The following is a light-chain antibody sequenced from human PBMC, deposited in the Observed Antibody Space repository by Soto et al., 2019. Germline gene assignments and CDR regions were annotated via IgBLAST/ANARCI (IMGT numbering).Light chain of an antibody. CDR3: LQYNTFPHS. Sequence: IQMTQSPSTLSASVGDTVTLTCRSSQMIARWLAWYQQKPGTAPRLIIYDATSLQSGVPSRFSASASGTDFTLTISSLHPDDFATYYCLQYNTFPHSFGGGTKVDIK. CDR2: DAT. J-gene: IGKJ4*01. V-gene: IGKV1-5*01. CDR1: QMIARW.